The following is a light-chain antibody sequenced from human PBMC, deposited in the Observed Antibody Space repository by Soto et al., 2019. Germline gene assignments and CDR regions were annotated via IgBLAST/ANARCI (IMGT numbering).Light chain of an antibody. CDR1: SSNIGNNY. CDR2: DNN. V-gene: IGLV1-51*01. CDR3: GTWDSSLTAYV. Sequence: QSVLTQPPSVSAAPGQKVTISCSGSSSNIGNNYVSWYQQLLGTAPTLLIYDNNKRPSGIPDRFSSSKSGTSATLGITGLQTGDEADYYCGTWDSSLTAYVFGTGTKGTVL. J-gene: IGLJ1*01.